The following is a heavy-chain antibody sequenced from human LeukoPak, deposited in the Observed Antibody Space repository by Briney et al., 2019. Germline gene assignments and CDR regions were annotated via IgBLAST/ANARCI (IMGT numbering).Heavy chain of an antibody. CDR3: AKIGGSWYVGLSWSQYNWFDP. CDR1: GFSFSAFE. CDR2: ISGSGGST. Sequence: PGGSLRLSCAASGFSFSAFEMHWVRQAPGKGLEWVSAISGSGGSTYYADSVKGRFTISRDNSKNTLYLQMNSLRAEDTAVYYCAKIGGSWYVGLSWSQYNWFDPWGQGTLVTVSS. V-gene: IGHV3-23*01. J-gene: IGHJ5*02. D-gene: IGHD6-13*01.